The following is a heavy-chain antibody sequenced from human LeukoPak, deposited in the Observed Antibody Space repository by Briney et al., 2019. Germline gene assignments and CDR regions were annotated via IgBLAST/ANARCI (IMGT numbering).Heavy chain of an antibody. J-gene: IGHJ5*02. CDR3: ATLWFGELSSRFDP. V-gene: IGHV3-30*02. CDR2: IRYDGSNK. CDR1: GFTFSSYS. Sequence: GGSLRLSCAASGFTFSSYSMNWVRQAPGKGLEWVAFIRYDGSNKYYADSVKGRFTISRDNSKNTLYLQMNSLRAEDTAVYYCATLWFGELSSRFDPWGQGTLVTVSS. D-gene: IGHD3-10*01.